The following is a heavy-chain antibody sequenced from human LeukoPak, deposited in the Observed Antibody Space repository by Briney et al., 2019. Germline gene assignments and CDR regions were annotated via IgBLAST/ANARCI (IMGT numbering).Heavy chain of an antibody. CDR1: GYSFTSYW. CDR2: IDPSDSYT. J-gene: IGHJ4*02. CDR3: ARQGENDFLLY. V-gene: IGHV5-10-1*01. D-gene: IGHD3/OR15-3a*01. Sequence: GESLKISCKGSGYSFTSYWISWVRQMPGKGLEWMGRIDPSDSYTNYSPSFQGHVTISADKSTTTAYLQWSSLKASDTAIYYCARQGENDFLLYRGQGTLVTVSS.